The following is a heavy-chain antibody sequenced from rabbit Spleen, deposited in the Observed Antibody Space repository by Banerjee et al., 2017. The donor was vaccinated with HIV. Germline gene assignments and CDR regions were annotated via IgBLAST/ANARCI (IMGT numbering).Heavy chain of an antibody. CDR2: IYGGNTAT. V-gene: IGHV1S45*01. J-gene: IGHJ4*01. D-gene: IGHD1-1*01. Sequence: QQQLEESGGGLVKPEGSLTLTCTASGFTISSSYYMCWVRQAPGKGLEWIACIYGGNTATYYASWAKGRFTISKTSSTTVTLQMTSLTAADTATYFCAREWATSVSYYFDLWGPGTLVTVS. CDR1: GFTISSSYY. CDR3: AREWATSVSYYFDL.